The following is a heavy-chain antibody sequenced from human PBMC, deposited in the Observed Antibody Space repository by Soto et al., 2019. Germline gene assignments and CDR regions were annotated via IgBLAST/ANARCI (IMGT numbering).Heavy chain of an antibody. J-gene: IGHJ3*02. CDR2: IHYSGNT. CDR3: ARVYGDYASDAFDI. Sequence: SETLSLTCTVSGGSISNYYWSWIRQPPGKGLEWIGYIHYSGNTKYNPSLKSRVTISADTSKNQFSLKLSSVTAADTAVYYCARVYGDYASDAFDIWGPGTMVTVSS. V-gene: IGHV4-59*01. D-gene: IGHD4-17*01. CDR1: GGSISNYY.